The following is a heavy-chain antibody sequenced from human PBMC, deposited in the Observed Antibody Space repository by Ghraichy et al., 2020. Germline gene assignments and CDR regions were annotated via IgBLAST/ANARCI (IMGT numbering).Heavy chain of an antibody. CDR1: GFTFGDHN. CDR2: ISSSSRSI. V-gene: IGHV3-48*02. CDR3: ARASRVVRFYYYDGMDV. D-gene: IGHD4-23*01. J-gene: IGHJ6*02. Sequence: LSLTCVGSGFTFGDHNLNWVRQSPGKGLEWISYISSSSRSIFYADSVKGRFTISRDNAQNSLFLQMKSLRDEDTAVYYCARASRVVRFYYYDGMDVWGQGTTVTVSS.